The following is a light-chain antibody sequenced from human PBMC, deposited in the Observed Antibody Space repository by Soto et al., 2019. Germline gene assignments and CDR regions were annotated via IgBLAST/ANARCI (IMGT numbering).Light chain of an antibody. J-gene: IGKJ4*01. Sequence: DIQMTQSPSTLSASVGDRVTITCRASQSFSSWLAWYQHTPGKAPKLLIYRTSNLDTGVPSRFGGSGSGTEFTLTISSLQPDDFGTYYCQQYKSYPLTFGGGTKVDIK. CDR3: QQYKSYPLT. CDR2: RTS. CDR1: QSFSSW. V-gene: IGKV1-5*03.